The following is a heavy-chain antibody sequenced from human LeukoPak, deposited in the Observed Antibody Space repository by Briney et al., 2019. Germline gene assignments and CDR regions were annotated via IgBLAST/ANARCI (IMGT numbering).Heavy chain of an antibody. CDR2: ISYDGSNK. D-gene: IGHD2-2*01. Sequence: GGSLRLSCAASGFAFSSYGMHWVRQAPGKGLEWVAVISYDGSNKYYADSVKGRFTISRDNSKNTLYLQMNSLRAEDTAVYYCAKDQGYCSSTSCYSFGPDYWGQGTLVTVSS. CDR3: AKDQGYCSSTSCYSFGPDY. CDR1: GFAFSSYG. J-gene: IGHJ4*02. V-gene: IGHV3-30*18.